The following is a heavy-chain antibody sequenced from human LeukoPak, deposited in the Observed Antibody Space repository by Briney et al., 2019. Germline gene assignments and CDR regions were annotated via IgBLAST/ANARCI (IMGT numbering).Heavy chain of an antibody. D-gene: IGHD1-20*01. J-gene: IGHJ4*02. Sequence: SETLSLTCTVSGGSFSTSSYYWSWIRQPAGGGLEWIGRIYTSGTTNYNPSLKSRLTLSVDTSKSQSTLRLTSVTAADTAVYYCASSALTSFDYWGQGILVTVSS. CDR1: GGSFSTSSYY. CDR2: IYTSGTT. V-gene: IGHV4-61*02. CDR3: ASSALTSFDY.